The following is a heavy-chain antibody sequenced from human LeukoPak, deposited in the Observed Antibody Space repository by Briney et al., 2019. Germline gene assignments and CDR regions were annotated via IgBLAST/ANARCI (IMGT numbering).Heavy chain of an antibody. Sequence: PSETLSLTCTVSGGSISSSNYFWGWIRKPPGTGLEWIGSIYISGSTYYNPSLKSRVTITVDTSKNQFSLKLSSVTAADTAVYYCARLQYSNSGGFDYWGQGTLVTVSS. CDR1: GGSISSSNYF. CDR2: IYISGST. V-gene: IGHV4-39*01. J-gene: IGHJ4*02. D-gene: IGHD6-6*01. CDR3: ARLQYSNSGGFDY.